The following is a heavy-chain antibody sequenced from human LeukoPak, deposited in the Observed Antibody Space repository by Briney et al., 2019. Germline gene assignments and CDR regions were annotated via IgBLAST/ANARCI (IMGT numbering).Heavy chain of an antibody. CDR1: GFTFSSYG. CDR2: IWYDGSNK. J-gene: IGHJ4*02. V-gene: IGHV3-33*01. CDR3: ARIRWELLDIDY. Sequence: GGSLRLSCAASGFTFSSYGMHWVRQAPGKGLEWVAVIWYDGSNKYYADSVKGRFTISRDNSKSTLYLQMNSLRAEDTAVYYCARIRWELLDIDYWGQGTLVTVSS. D-gene: IGHD1-26*01.